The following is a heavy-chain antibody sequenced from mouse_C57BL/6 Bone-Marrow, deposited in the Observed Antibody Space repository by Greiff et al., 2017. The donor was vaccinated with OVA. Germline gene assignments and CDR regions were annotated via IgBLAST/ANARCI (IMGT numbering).Heavy chain of an antibody. D-gene: IGHD3-3*01. CDR2: IWRGGST. CDR1: GFSLPSYG. V-gene: IGHV2-5*01. CDR3: AGGQGGRYYAMDY. J-gene: IGHJ4*01. Sequence: QVQLQQSGPGLVQPSQSLSITCPVSGFSLPSYGVHWVRQSPGTGLEWLGVIWRGGSTDSNAAFMSRLSITKDNSKSQVFFKMNSLQADDTAIYYCAGGQGGRYYAMDYWGQGTSVTVSS.